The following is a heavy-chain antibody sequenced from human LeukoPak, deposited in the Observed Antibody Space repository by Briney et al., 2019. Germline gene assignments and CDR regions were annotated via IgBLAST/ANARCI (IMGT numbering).Heavy chain of an antibody. Sequence: GGSLRLSCAASGFTFSSYAMGWVRQAPEKGLEWVSAISGSGGSTYYADSVKGRFTISRDNSKNTLYLQMNSLRAEDTAVYYCAKDRWYSSGWYGSAEYYFDYWGQGTLVTVSS. CDR2: ISGSGGST. J-gene: IGHJ4*02. V-gene: IGHV3-23*01. D-gene: IGHD6-19*01. CDR1: GFTFSSYA. CDR3: AKDRWYSSGWYGSAEYYFDY.